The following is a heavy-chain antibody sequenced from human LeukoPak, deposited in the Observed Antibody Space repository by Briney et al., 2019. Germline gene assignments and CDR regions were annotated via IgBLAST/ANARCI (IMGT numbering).Heavy chain of an antibody. D-gene: IGHD6-6*01. J-gene: IGHJ3*02. CDR3: ARDRLEQLDAFDI. CDR2: ISYDGSNK. Sequence: GGSLRLSCAASGFTFSSYGMHWVRQAPGKGLEWVAVISYDGSNKYYADSVKGRFTISRDNSKNTLYLQMNSLRAEDTAVYYCARDRLEQLDAFDIWGQGTMVTVSS. V-gene: IGHV3-30*03. CDR1: GFTFSSYG.